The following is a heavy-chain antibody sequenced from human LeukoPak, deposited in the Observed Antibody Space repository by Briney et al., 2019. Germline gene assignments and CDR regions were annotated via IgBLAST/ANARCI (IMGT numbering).Heavy chain of an antibody. CDR3: ARGSSGWLFDY. CDR1: GFTFRSYA. CDR2: ISSSSTYI. D-gene: IGHD6-19*01. J-gene: IGHJ4*02. Sequence: GGSLRLSCAASGFTFRSYAMNWVHQAPGKGLEWVSSISSSSTYIYYADSVRGRFTISRDNAKNSLYLQMNSLRAEDTAVYYCARGSSGWLFDYWGQGTLVTVSS. V-gene: IGHV3-21*01.